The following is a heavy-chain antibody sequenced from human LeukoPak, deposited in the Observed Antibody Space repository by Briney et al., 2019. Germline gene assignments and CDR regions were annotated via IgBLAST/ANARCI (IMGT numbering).Heavy chain of an antibody. J-gene: IGHJ4*02. CDR3: AKANGGSSYGYWDY. CDR1: GFPFSSFA. Sequence: GGSLRLSCAASGFPFSSFAMSWVPQAPGEGLEWVSTSGVGGTATYYADSVRGRFTNSRDNSKNTLYLQMNSLRTEDTAVYFCAKANGGSSYGYWDYWGQGALVTVSS. V-gene: IGHV3-23*01. D-gene: IGHD5-18*01. CDR2: SGVGGTAT.